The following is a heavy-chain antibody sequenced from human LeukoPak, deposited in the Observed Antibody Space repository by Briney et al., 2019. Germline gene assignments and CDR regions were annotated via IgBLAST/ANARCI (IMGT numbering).Heavy chain of an antibody. CDR3: ARVGIGQQLDYYYYYGMDV. CDR1: GGSINYYY. Sequence: SETLSLTCTVSGGSINYYYWMWIRQPPGKGLEWIGYIYYSGGTHYNPSLKSRVTMLVDTSKNQFSLKLSSVTAADTAVYYCARVGIGQQLDYYYYYGMDVWGQGTTVTVSS. V-gene: IGHV4-59*12. J-gene: IGHJ6*02. CDR2: IYYSGGT. D-gene: IGHD6-13*01.